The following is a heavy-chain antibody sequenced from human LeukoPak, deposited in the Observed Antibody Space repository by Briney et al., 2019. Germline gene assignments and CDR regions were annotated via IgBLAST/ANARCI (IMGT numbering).Heavy chain of an antibody. V-gene: IGHV1-69*06. D-gene: IGHD2-21*02. J-gene: IGHJ3*02. CDR2: IIPIFGTA. CDR3: ASRGDWAFDI. CDR1: GGTFSSYA. Sequence: SGKVSCKASGGTFSSYAISWVRQAPGQGLEWMGRIIPIFGTANYAQKFQGRVTITADKSTSTAYMELSSLRSEDTAVYYCASRGDWAFDIWGQGTMVTVSS.